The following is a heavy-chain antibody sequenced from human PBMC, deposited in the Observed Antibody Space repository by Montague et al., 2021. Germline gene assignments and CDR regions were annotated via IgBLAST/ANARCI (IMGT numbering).Heavy chain of an antibody. D-gene: IGHD3-10*01. CDR1: GFNVNSHY. CDR2: TYTGGSA. J-gene: IGHJ4*02. V-gene: IGHV3-53*01. Sequence: FLRLSCAASGFNVNSHYMSWVRQAPGKGLEWVSVTYTGGSAYYADSVKARLTVTRDSSKNMVYLQMDSLRAEDTAVYFCARDESNTSSLDYWGQGTLVTGSS. CDR3: ARDESNTSSLDY.